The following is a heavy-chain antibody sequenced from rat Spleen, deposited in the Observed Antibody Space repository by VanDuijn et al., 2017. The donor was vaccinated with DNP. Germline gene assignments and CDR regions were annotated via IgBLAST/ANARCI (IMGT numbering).Heavy chain of an antibody. CDR2: ISTGGGST. CDR3: IRWNSGHFDY. CDR1: GFNFSNYY. Sequence: EVQLVESGGGLVQPGRSMKLSCTVSGFNFSNYYMAWVRQAPTKGLEWVASISTGGGSTYYRDSVKGRFTISRDNAKSTLYLQMNSLRSEDMATYYCIRWNSGHFDYWGQGVMVTVSS. J-gene: IGHJ2*01. V-gene: IGHV5-25*01. D-gene: IGHD4-3*01.